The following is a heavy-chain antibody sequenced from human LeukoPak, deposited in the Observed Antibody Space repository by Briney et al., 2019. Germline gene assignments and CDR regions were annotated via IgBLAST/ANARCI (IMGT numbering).Heavy chain of an antibody. Sequence: GGSLRLSCAASGFTFSSYAMSWVRQAPGKGLEWVSLISGSGSHTYYADSVKGRFTISRDRSNNTLYLQMNSLRAEDTAIYYCARAQGNWFDPWGQGTLVTVSS. J-gene: IGHJ5*02. CDR3: ARAQGNWFDP. CDR1: GFTFSSYA. V-gene: IGHV3-23*01. CDR2: ISGSGSHT.